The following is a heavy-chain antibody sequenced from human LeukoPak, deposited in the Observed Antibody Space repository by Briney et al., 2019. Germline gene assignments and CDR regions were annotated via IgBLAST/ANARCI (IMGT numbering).Heavy chain of an antibody. CDR2: INPSGGST. CDR3: ARDGEWELLFGY. V-gene: IGHV1-46*01. D-gene: IGHD1-26*01. Sequence: ASVKVSCKASGYTFTSYYMHWVRQAPGQGLEWMGIINPSGGSTSYAQKFQGRVTMTRDTSTSTVYMELSSLRSGDTAVYYCARDGEWELLFGYWGQGTLVTVSS. J-gene: IGHJ4*02. CDR1: GYTFTSYY.